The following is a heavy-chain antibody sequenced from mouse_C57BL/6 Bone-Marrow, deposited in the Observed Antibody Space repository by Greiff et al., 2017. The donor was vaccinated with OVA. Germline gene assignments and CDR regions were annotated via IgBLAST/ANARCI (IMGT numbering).Heavy chain of an antibody. D-gene: IGHD1-1*01. J-gene: IGHJ1*03. V-gene: IGHV5-6*01. CDR2: ISSGGSYT. CDR1: GFTFSSYG. Sequence: EVKLMESGGDLVKPGGSLKLSCAASGFTFSSYGMSWVRQTPDKRLEWVATISSGGSYTYYPDSVKGRFTISRDNAKNTLFLQMTSLRSEDTAMYYCARTYGSSFYWYFDVWGTGTTVTVSS. CDR3: ARTYGSSFYWYFDV.